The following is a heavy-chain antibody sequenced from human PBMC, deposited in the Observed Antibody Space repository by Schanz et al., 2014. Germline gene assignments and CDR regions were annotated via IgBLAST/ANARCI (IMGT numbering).Heavy chain of an antibody. V-gene: IGHV1-69*04. CDR1: GGTFSSFA. CDR2: IIPILDIT. D-gene: IGHD3-22*01. Sequence: QVQLVQSGAEVKKPGSSVKVSCTASGGTFSSFAIFWVRQAPGQGLEWMGTIIPILDITNYAQKFQGRVTITADKSTSTAYMELSNLRSEDTAVYYCARAGQDYSDSSGYATYYFGNWGQGTLVTVSP. J-gene: IGHJ4*02. CDR3: ARAGQDYSDSSGYATYYFGN.